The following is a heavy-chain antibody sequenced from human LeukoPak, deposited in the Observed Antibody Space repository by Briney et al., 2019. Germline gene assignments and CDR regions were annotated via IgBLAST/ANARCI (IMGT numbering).Heavy chain of an antibody. J-gene: IGHJ4*02. CDR1: GFTFSSHW. V-gene: IGHV3-7*01. CDR2: IRPDGSEE. CDR3: ARDKIVGASKFDY. D-gene: IGHD1-26*01. Sequence: PGGSLMLSCAAPGFTFSSHWMSWVRQAPGKGLEWVANIRPDGSEEHYVDCVKRQLTISRDNTKDSLYLQMSRLRGEDNALYYCARDKIVGASKFDYWGQGTLVT.